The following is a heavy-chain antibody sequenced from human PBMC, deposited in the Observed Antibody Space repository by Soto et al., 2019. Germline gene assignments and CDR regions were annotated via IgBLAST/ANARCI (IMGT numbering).Heavy chain of an antibody. CDR2: MTDTGVSI. CDR3: AKDSIPYSSSYDLDH. V-gene: IGHV3-23*01. CDR1: GFSFRDYA. D-gene: IGHD6-6*01. J-gene: IGHJ4*02. Sequence: EVKLLESGGGLVQSGGSLRLSCVASGFSFRDYAMSWVRQAPGKGLVWVSVMTDTGVSIFYADSVRGRFTISRDNSKNTLYLQMSSLRAEDTATYYCAKDSIPYSSSYDLDHWGRGALVTVSS.